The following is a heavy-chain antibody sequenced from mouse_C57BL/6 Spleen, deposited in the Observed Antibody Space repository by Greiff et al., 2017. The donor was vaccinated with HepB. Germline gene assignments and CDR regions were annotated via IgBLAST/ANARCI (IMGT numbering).Heavy chain of an antibody. CDR1: GFTFSDYG. CDR3: ARLVYGTFAY. CDR2: ISSGSSTI. Sequence: EVQRVESGGGLVNPGGSLKLSCAASGFTFSDYGMHWVRQAPEKGLEWVAYISSGSSTIYYADTVKGRFTISRDNAKNTLFLQMTSLRSEDTAMYYCARLVYGTFAYWGQGTLVTVSA. D-gene: IGHD1-1*01. V-gene: IGHV5-17*01. J-gene: IGHJ3*01.